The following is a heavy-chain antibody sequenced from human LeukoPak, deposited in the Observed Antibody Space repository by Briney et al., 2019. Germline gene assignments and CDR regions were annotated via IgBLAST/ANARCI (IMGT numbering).Heavy chain of an antibody. Sequence: GGSLRLSCAASRFNFSGSCMTWVRQAPGKGRECVSGINLRGLHKYYVDSVKGRFTVSRDNSKNTLYLQMNSLRAEDTALYSCAKECTMPLFDPWGQGTLVTVSS. V-gene: IGHV3-23*01. CDR2: INLRGLHK. CDR1: RFNFSGSC. CDR3: AKECTMPLFDP. J-gene: IGHJ5*02. D-gene: IGHD2-2*01.